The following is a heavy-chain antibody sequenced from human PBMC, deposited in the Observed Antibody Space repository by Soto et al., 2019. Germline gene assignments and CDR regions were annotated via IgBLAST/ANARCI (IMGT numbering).Heavy chain of an antibody. CDR2: ISGSGVST. V-gene: IGHV3-23*01. CDR1: GFTFSNYA. CDR3: AKGTLITLHYFDY. J-gene: IGHJ4*02. D-gene: IGHD3-16*01. Sequence: GGSLRLSCAGSGFTFSNYAMSWVRQAPGKGLEWVSAISGSGVSTYYADSVKGRFTISRDNSKDTLFLQMNSLRAEDTAVYYCAKGTLITLHYFDYWGQGTLVTVSS.